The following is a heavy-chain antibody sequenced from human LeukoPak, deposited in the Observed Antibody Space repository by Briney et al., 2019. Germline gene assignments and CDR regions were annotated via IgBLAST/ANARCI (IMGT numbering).Heavy chain of an antibody. CDR1: GYTFTSYD. CDR2: INPSGGST. D-gene: IGHD1-26*01. V-gene: IGHV1-46*01. Sequence: ASVKVSCKASGYTFTSYDINWVRQATGQGLEWMGIINPSGGSTSYAQKFQGRVTMTRDTSTSTVYMELSSLRSEDTAVYYCARDSIVGAWDYWGQGTLVTVSS. J-gene: IGHJ4*02. CDR3: ARDSIVGAWDY.